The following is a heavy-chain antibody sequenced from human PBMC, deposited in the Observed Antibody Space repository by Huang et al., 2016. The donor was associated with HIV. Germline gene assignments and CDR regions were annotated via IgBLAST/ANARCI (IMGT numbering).Heavy chain of an antibody. D-gene: IGHD3-10*01. J-gene: IGHJ6*03. CDR2: IYNKGST. V-gene: IGHV4-39*01. CDR1: GGSIRSSDYY. CDR3: ARHREGPVAYYSGWGSHLNYMDV. Sequence: QLLLQESGPGLVKPSEALALTCAVSGGSIRSSDYYWGWIRQPPGKGLEWIGSIYNKGSTHHSPSLKSRVTIAVDTSKNLFFLNLTSMTAAETAVYYCARHREGPVAYYSGWGSHLNYMDVWGRGRTVVVSS.